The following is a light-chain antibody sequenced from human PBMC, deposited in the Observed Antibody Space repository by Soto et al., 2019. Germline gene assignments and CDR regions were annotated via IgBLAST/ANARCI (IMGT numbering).Light chain of an antibody. Sequence: DIQMTQSPSTLSASVGDRVTITCRASQSISSWLAWYQQKPWKAPKLLIYDDSSLESGVPSRLSGSGSGTDFTLTISSLQPDDFATYYCQQYNSYPLSFGQGTKLEIK. CDR1: QSISSW. CDR3: QQYNSYPLS. J-gene: IGKJ2*01. V-gene: IGKV1-5*01. CDR2: DDS.